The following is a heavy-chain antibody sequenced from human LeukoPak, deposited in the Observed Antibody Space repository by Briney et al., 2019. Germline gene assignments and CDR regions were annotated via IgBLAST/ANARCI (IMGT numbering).Heavy chain of an antibody. V-gene: IGHV3-7*03. Sequence: GASLRLSCAASGFIFSSYWMSSVRQAPGKGLEWVANIKQDGSEKNYVASVKGRFTISRDNAKNSLYLQMNSVRAEDTAVYYCASHPRHDYGDYGLDYWGQGTLVTVSS. CDR1: GFIFSSYW. J-gene: IGHJ4*02. CDR2: IKQDGSEK. CDR3: ASHPRHDYGDYGLDY. D-gene: IGHD4-17*01.